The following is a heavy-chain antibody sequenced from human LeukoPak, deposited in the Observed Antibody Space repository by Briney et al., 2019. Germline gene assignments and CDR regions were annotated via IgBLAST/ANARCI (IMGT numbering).Heavy chain of an antibody. D-gene: IGHD6-19*01. Sequence: GESLRLSCAASGFTFSSYSMNWVRQAPGKGLEWVSSISSSSSYIYYADSVKGRFTISRDNSKNTLYLQMNSLRAEDTAVYYCARIKAAGTRVDYWGQGTLVTVSS. CDR3: ARIKAAGTRVDY. J-gene: IGHJ4*02. V-gene: IGHV3-21*01. CDR1: GFTFSSYS. CDR2: ISSSSSYI.